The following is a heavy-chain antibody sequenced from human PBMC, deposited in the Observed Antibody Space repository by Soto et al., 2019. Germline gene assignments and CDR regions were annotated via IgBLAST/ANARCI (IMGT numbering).Heavy chain of an antibody. CDR2: IWFDGSNE. D-gene: IGHD1-26*01. Sequence: GGSLRLSCAASGFTFSGSGMNWVRQAPGKGLEWVALIWFDGSNEYYADSVKGRFTVSRDNSRNTVYLQMINVRADDTAVYYCARGTTGPGATSFASWGQGTLVTVSS. CDR1: GFTFSGSG. J-gene: IGHJ5*02. V-gene: IGHV3-33*01. CDR3: ARGTTGPGATSFAS.